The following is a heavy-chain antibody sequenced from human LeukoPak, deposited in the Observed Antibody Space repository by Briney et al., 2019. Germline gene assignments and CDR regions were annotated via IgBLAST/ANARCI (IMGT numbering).Heavy chain of an antibody. Sequence: GESLKISCAASGFTFSSYAMSWVRQAPGKGLEWVSAISGSGGSTYYADSVKGRFTISRDNSKNTLYLQMNSLRAEDTAVYYCAKDDSGSWASYFDYWGQGTLVTVSS. CDR3: AKDDSGSWASYFDY. CDR1: GFTFSSYA. CDR2: ISGSGGST. V-gene: IGHV3-23*01. J-gene: IGHJ4*02. D-gene: IGHD3-10*01.